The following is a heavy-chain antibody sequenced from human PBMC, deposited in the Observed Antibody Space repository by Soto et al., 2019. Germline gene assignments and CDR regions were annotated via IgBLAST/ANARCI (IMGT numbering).Heavy chain of an antibody. J-gene: IGHJ5*02. CDR3: PKRRSNSWYVGLNWFDP. CDR1: GYSFTTSG. V-gene: IGHV1-18*01. CDR2: ISADNGNT. Sequence: QVQLVQSGSEVRKPGASVKVSCKTSGYSFTTSGITWVRQAPGQGLEWMGWISADNGNTKYAQQFQDRVVMTTDPSTSTAYMELQNLRSDDTAVYYCPKRRSNSWYVGLNWFDPWGQGTIGTVSS. D-gene: IGHD2-2*01.